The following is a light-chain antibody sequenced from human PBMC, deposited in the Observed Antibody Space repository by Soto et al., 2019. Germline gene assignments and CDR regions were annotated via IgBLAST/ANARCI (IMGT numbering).Light chain of an antibody. Sequence: AIRMTQSPSSLSASTGDRVTITCRASQGISSYLAWYQQKPGKAPKLLIYAASTLQSGVPSRFGGSGSGTDFTLTISCLQSEDFATYYCQQYYSYLFPFGPGTKVDIK. V-gene: IGKV1-8*01. CDR2: AAS. CDR3: QQYYSYLFP. CDR1: QGISSY. J-gene: IGKJ3*01.